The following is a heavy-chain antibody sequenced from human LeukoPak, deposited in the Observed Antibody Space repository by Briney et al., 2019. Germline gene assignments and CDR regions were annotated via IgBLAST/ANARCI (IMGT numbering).Heavy chain of an antibody. V-gene: IGHV4-61*08. CDR3: ARVCSSSWYWWFDP. Sequence: PSETLSLTCTVSGGSISTGGYYWSWIRQQPGKGLEWIGYIYYSGSTNYNPSLKSRVTISVDTSKNQFSLKLSSVTAADTAVYYCARVCSSSWYWWFDPWGQGTLVTVSS. CDR2: IYYSGST. CDR1: GGSISTGGYY. D-gene: IGHD6-13*01. J-gene: IGHJ5*02.